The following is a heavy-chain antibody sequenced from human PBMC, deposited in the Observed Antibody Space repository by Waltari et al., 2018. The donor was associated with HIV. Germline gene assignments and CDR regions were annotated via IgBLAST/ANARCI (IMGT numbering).Heavy chain of an antibody. J-gene: IGHJ2*01. D-gene: IGHD1-26*01. CDR1: GGSVSSSSYF. Sequence: QLQLQESGPGLVKPSETLSLTCTVSGGSVSSSSYFWGWIRQPPGKGLGWVGRIYYTGRADYTPSLKSRVTISVDTSKNQFSLKVTSVTAADTAVYYCARHALRVGAAYWNFDLWGRGTLVTVSS. CDR2: IYYTGRA. V-gene: IGHV4-39*01. CDR3: ARHALRVGAAYWNFDL.